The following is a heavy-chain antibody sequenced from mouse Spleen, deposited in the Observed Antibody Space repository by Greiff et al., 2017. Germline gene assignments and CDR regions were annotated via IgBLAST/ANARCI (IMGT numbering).Heavy chain of an antibody. V-gene: IGHV5-4*01. Sequence: EVQLVESGGGLVKPGGSLKLSCAASGFTFSSYAMSWVRQTPEKRLEWVATISDGGSYTYYPDNVKGRFTISRDNAKNNLYLQMSHLKSEDTAMYYCARVLITTVVERNYFDYWGQGTTLTVSS. CDR2: ISDGGSYT. J-gene: IGHJ2*01. CDR1: GFTFSSYA. D-gene: IGHD1-1*01. CDR3: ARVLITTVVERNYFDY.